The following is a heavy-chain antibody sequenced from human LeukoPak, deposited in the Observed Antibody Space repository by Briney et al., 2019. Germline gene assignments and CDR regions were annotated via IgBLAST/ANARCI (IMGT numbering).Heavy chain of an antibody. CDR2: IKQDGSEK. CDR3: ATVPAAMDYYYMDV. CDR1: GFDFSSYS. V-gene: IGHV3-7*01. J-gene: IGHJ6*03. D-gene: IGHD2-2*01. Sequence: GGSLRLSCAASGFDFSSYSMNWVRQAPGKGREWVANIKQDGSEKYYVDSVKGRFAMSRDNAKNSLYLQMNSLRAEDTAVYYCATVPAAMDYYYMDVWGKGTTVTVSS.